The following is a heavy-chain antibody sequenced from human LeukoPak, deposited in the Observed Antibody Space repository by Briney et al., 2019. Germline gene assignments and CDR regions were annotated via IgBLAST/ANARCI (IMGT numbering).Heavy chain of an antibody. D-gene: IGHD6-19*01. Sequence: AESLTLSCAASGFSFSSDGMHWVRQPHGKGLGWEGVMSNDGSNKYYADSVKGRFTISRDNSKNTLHLQMNSLRAEDTAVYYCARAGGIAGAGTFDYWGQGTLVTVSS. CDR1: GFSFSSDG. CDR2: MSNDGSNK. V-gene: IGHV3-30*03. CDR3: ARAGGIAGAGTFDY. J-gene: IGHJ4*02.